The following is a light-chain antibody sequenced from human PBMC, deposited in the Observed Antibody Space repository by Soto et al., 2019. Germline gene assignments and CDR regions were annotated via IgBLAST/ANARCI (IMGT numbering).Light chain of an antibody. Sequence: EIVLTQSPGSLSLSPGERATLSCRASQSISSTYIAWYQQKRGQALRLLIFGASSRATGIPDRFSGSGSGTDFSLTISRLEPEDSAVYFCQQYVRSPYTFGPGTKVDIK. J-gene: IGKJ3*01. CDR3: QQYVRSPYT. CDR1: QSISSTY. CDR2: GAS. V-gene: IGKV3-20*01.